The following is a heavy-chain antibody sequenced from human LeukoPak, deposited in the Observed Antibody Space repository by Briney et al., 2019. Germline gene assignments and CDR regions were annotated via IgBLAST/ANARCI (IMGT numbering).Heavy chain of an antibody. V-gene: IGHV3-74*01. CDR1: GFTFSTYW. CDR2: INSDGSST. Sequence: PGGSLRLSCAASGFTFSTYWMHWVRQAPGRGLVWVSRINSDGSSTSYADSVKGRFTISRDNAKNTLFLQMNTLRAEDTAVYYCAMGPKGGRWGAFDIWGQGTMVTVSS. J-gene: IGHJ3*02. CDR3: AMGPKGGRWGAFDI. D-gene: IGHD7-27*01.